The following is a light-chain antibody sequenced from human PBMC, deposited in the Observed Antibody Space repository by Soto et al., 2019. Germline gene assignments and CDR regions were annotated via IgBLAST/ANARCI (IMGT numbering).Light chain of an antibody. CDR2: DAS. V-gene: IGKV3-11*01. CDR3: HQRGNWPLT. Sequence: EIVLTQSPATLSLSPGERATLSCRASQSVTSYLAWYQQKPGQPPRLLIYDASSRATGIPARFSGSGSGTDFTLTISSLEPEDFAVYYCHQRGNWPLTFGGGTKVEIK. J-gene: IGKJ4*01. CDR1: QSVTSY.